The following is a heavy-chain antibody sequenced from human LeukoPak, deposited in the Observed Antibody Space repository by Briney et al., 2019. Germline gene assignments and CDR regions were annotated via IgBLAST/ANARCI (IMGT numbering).Heavy chain of an antibody. J-gene: IGHJ4*02. CDR2: INHSGST. CDR1: GGSFSGYY. Sequence: PETLSLTCAVYGGSFSGYYWSWIRQPPGKGLEWIGEINHSGSTNYNPSLKSRVTISVDTSKNQFTLKLSSVTAADTAVYYCARAAYYYGSGSLDYWGQGTLVTVSS. CDR3: ARAAYYYGSGSLDY. V-gene: IGHV4-34*01. D-gene: IGHD3-10*01.